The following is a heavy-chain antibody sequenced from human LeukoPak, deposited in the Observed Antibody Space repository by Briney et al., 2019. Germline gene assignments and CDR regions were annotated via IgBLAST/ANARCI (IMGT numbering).Heavy chain of an antibody. CDR2: IIPIFGTA. J-gene: IGHJ3*02. CDR3: ATRYCSSTSCPQGGGAFDI. D-gene: IGHD2-2*01. V-gene: IGHV1-69*13. Sequence: SVKDSCKASGGNFSSYAISWVRQAPGQGLEWMGGIIPIFGTANYAQKFQGRVTITADESTSTAYMELSSLRSEDTALSYCATRYCSSTSCPQGGGAFDIWGQGTMVTVSS. CDR1: GGNFSSYA.